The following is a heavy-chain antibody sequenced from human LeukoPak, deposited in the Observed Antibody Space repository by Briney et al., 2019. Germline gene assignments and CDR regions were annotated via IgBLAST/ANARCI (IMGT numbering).Heavy chain of an antibody. J-gene: IGHJ4*02. D-gene: IGHD3-22*01. CDR1: GYTFSSYG. Sequence: EASVKASCKASGYTFSSYGITWVRQAPGQGLEWMGWISAYNGDTNYVQKLQDRVTMNTDTSTRTAYMELRSLRSDDTAVYYCASNTGSDSSGYAYWGQGTLVIVSS. CDR3: ASNTGSDSSGYAY. CDR2: ISAYNGDT. V-gene: IGHV1-18*01.